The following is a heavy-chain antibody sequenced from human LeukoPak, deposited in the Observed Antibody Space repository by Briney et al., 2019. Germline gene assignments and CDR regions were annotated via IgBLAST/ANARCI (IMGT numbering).Heavy chain of an antibody. CDR2: INTNTRNP. V-gene: IGHV7-4-1*02. J-gene: IGHJ4*02. Sequence: ASVKVSCKASGYSFISYAMNWVRQAPGQGLEWMGWINTNTRNPTYVQGFTGRFVFSVDTSVSTAFLQISSLKAEDTAVYYCVRGTYYYDSSAYPSYWGQGSLVTVSS. D-gene: IGHD3-22*01. CDR3: VRGTYYYDSSAYPSY. CDR1: GYSFISYA.